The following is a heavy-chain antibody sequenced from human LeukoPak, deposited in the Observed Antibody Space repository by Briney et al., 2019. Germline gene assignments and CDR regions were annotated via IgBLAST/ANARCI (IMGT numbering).Heavy chain of an antibody. V-gene: IGHV3-30-3*01. CDR1: GFTFSSYA. J-gene: IGHJ4*02. CDR3: ARSAVNYDILTGFDY. CDR2: ISYDGSNK. Sequence: GGSLRLSCAASGFTFSSYAMHWVRQAPGKGLEWVAVISYDGSNKYYADSVKGRFTISRDNSKNTLYLQMNSLRAEDTAMYYCARSAVNYDILTGFDYWGQGTLVTVSS. D-gene: IGHD3-9*01.